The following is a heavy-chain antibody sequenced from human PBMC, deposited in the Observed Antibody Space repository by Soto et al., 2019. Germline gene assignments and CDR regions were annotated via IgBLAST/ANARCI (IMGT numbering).Heavy chain of an antibody. Sequence: ASVKVSCKASGYTFTGYYMHWVRQAPGQGLEWMGWINPNSGGTNYAQKFQGRVTMTRDTSISTAYMELSRLRSDDTAVYYCARFLSGSYRSYFDYWGQGTLVTVSS. CDR2: INPNSGGT. J-gene: IGHJ4*02. D-gene: IGHD1-26*01. CDR1: GYTFTGYY. V-gene: IGHV1-2*02. CDR3: ARFLSGSYRSYFDY.